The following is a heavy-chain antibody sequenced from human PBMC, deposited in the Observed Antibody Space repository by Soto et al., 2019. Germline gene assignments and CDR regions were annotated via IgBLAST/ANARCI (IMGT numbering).Heavy chain of an antibody. CDR3: ATGLYYYDSSGYWGY. J-gene: IGHJ4*02. CDR1: GFTFSSYS. D-gene: IGHD3-22*01. Sequence: WGSLRLSCAASGFTFSSYSMNWVRQAPGKGLEWVSYISSSSSTIYYADSVKGRFTISRDNAKNSLYLQMNSLRDEDTAVYYRATGLYYYDSSGYWGYWGQETLVTVS. V-gene: IGHV3-48*02. CDR2: ISSSSSTI.